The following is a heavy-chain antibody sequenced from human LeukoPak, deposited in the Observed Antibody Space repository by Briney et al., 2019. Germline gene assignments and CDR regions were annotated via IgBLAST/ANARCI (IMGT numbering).Heavy chain of an antibody. D-gene: IGHD3-10*01. V-gene: IGHV4-34*01. CDR2: INHSGST. J-gene: IGHJ4*02. Sequence: SSETLSLTCAVYGGSFSGYYWSWIRQPPGKGLEWIGEINHSGSTNYNPSLKSRVTISVDTSKNQFSLKLSSVTAADTAVYYCARQWFGESYTYYFDYWGQGTLVTVSS. CDR1: GGSFSGYY. CDR3: ARQWFGESYTYYFDY.